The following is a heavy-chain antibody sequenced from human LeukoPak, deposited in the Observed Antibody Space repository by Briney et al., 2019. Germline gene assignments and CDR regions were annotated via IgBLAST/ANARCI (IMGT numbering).Heavy chain of an antibody. CDR2: ISYDGSNK. V-gene: IGHV3-30*04. D-gene: IGHD2-15*01. J-gene: IGHJ4*02. CDR3: ARVFGYCSGGSCYGADY. Sequence: GRSLRLSCAASGFTFSSYAMHWVRQAPGKGLEWVAVISYDGSNKYYADSVKGRFTISRDNSKNTLYLQMNSLRAEDTAVYYCARVFGYCSGGSCYGADYWGQGTLVTVSS. CDR1: GFTFSSYA.